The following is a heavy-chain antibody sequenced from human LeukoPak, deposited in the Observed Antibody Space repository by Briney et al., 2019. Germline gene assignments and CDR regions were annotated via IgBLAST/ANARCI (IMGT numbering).Heavy chain of an antibody. Sequence: GSLRLSCAASGFTFSSYRMNWVRQPPGKGLEWIGEINHSGSTNYNPSLKSRVTIPVDTSKNQFSLKLSSVTAADTAVYYCARGRGCSGGSCSTYFDYWGQGTLVTVSS. D-gene: IGHD2-15*01. CDR3: ARGRGCSGGSCSTYFDY. J-gene: IGHJ4*02. V-gene: IGHV4-34*01. CDR2: INHSGST. CDR1: GFTFSSYR.